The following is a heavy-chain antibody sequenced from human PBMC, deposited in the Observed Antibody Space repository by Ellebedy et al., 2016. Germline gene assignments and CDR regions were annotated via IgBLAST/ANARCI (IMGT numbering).Heavy chain of an antibody. CDR2: IIPIFGTA. CDR1: GGTFSSYA. CDR3: ARVGVEDCGVECMGWFDP. J-gene: IGHJ5*02. D-gene: IGHD2-21*01. Sequence: SVKVSXXASGGTFSSYAISWVRQAPGQGLEWMGGIIPIFGTANYAQKFQGRVTITADESTSTAYMELSSLRSEDTAVYFCARVGVEDCGVECMGWFDPWGQGTLVTVSS. V-gene: IGHV1-69*13.